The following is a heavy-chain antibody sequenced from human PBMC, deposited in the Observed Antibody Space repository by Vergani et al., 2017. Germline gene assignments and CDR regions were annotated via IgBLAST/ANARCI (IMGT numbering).Heavy chain of an antibody. J-gene: IGHJ3*01. D-gene: IGHD5-12*01. Sequence: QVQLVQSGAEVKTPGSSVKVSCKASGGTLNSFAISWVRQAPGQGLEWMGRIISMFGTSNYAQRFQGRVTITADEATSTAYLELSSLRFKDTAVYYCAREKATIAEDALKFWCRGTMVTVS. V-gene: IGHV1-69*13. CDR1: GGTLNSFA. CDR3: AREKATIAEDALKF. CDR2: IISMFGTS.